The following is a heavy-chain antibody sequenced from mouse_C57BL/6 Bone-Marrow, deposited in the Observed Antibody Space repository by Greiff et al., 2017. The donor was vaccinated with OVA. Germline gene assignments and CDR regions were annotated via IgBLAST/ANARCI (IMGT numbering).Heavy chain of an antibody. J-gene: IGHJ2*01. CDR2: ISSGGSYT. CDR1: GFTFSSYG. V-gene: IGHV5-6*01. CDR3: ARRWLLDYFDY. D-gene: IGHD2-3*01. Sequence: EVQRVESGGDLVKPGGSLKLSCAASGFTFSSYGMSWVRQTPDKRLEWVATISSGGSYTYYTDSLKGRFTISRDNAKNTLYLQMSSLKSEDTAMYYCARRWLLDYFDYWGQGTTLTVSS.